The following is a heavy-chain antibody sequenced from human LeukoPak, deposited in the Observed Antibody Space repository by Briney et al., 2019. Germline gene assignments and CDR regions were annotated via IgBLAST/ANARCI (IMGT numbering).Heavy chain of an antibody. CDR1: GFTFSSYG. J-gene: IGHJ4*02. V-gene: IGHV3-23*01. Sequence: SGGSLRLSCAASGFTFSSYGMSWVRQAPGKGLEWVSAISGSGGSTYYADSVKGRFTISRDNSKNTLYLQMNSLRAEDTAVYYCAKEFGYSYGGLDYWGQGTLVTVSS. D-gene: IGHD5-18*01. CDR3: AKEFGYSYGGLDY. CDR2: ISGSGGST.